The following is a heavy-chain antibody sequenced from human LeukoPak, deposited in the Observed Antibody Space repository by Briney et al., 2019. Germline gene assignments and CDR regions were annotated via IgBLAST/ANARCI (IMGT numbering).Heavy chain of an antibody. CDR1: GFTFSTYA. V-gene: IGHV3-23*01. CDR2: ITGRGDST. CDR3: AKGTLGSCSGARCYPFDY. Sequence: PGGSLRLSSAASGFTFSTYAMNWVRQTPGKGLEWVSSITGRGDSTYLADSVKGRFTISRDNSKNTLYLQMNSLRAEDTAIYYCAKGTLGSCSGARCYPFDYWGQGTLVNVSS. J-gene: IGHJ4*02. D-gene: IGHD2-15*01.